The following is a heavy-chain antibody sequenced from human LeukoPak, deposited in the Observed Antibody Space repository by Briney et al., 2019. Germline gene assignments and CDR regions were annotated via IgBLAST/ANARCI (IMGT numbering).Heavy chain of an antibody. Sequence: ASVKVSYKASGGTFSSYAISWVRQAPGQGLEWMGGIIPIFGTANYAQKFQGRVTITADESTSTAYVELSSLRSEDTAVYYCARDALPYCSGGSCYSKFDYWGQGTLVTVSS. J-gene: IGHJ4*02. CDR1: GGTFSSYA. D-gene: IGHD2-15*01. CDR3: ARDALPYCSGGSCYSKFDY. V-gene: IGHV1-69*13. CDR2: IIPIFGTA.